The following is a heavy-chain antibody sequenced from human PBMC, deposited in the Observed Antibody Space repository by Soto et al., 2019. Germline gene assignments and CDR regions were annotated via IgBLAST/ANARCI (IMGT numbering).Heavy chain of an antibody. CDR3: AREGGYSYGSGMDV. D-gene: IGHD5-18*01. V-gene: IGHV4-31*03. J-gene: IGHJ6*02. Sequence: SETLSLTCTVSGGSISSGGYYWSWIRQHPGKGLEWIGYIYYSGSTYYNPSLKSRVTISVDTSKNQFSLKLSSVTAADTAVYYCAREGGYSYGSGMDVWGQGTTVTVSS. CDR2: IYYSGST. CDR1: GGSISSGGYY.